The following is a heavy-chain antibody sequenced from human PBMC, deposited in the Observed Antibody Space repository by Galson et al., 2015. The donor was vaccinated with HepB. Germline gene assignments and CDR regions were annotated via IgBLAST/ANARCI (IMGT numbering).Heavy chain of an antibody. V-gene: IGHV4-59*01. CDR1: GGSISSYY. CDR3: ARVPYSSGWFTFDY. D-gene: IGHD6-19*01. CDR2: IYYSGST. J-gene: IGHJ4*02. Sequence: ETLSLTCTVSGGSISSYYWSWIRQPPGKGLEWIGYIYYSGSTNYNPSLKSRVTISVDTSKNQFSLKLSSVTAADTAVYYCARVPYSSGWFTFDYWGQGTLVTVSS.